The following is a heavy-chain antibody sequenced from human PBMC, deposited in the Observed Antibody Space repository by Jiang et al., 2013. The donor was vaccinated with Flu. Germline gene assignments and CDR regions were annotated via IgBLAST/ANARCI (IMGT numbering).Heavy chain of an antibody. V-gene: IGHV4-61*02. D-gene: IGHD3-10*01. CDR2: VHTSGST. CDR3: AREGPGGDYVDY. Sequence: GPGLVKPSQTLSLTCTVSGASISSGSFYWSWIRQPAGKGLDWIGRVHTSGSTNYNPSLKSRVTISVDTSKNQFSLKLNSVTAADTAVYYCAREGPGGDYVDYWGQGTLVTVSS. CDR1: GASISSGSFY. J-gene: IGHJ4*02.